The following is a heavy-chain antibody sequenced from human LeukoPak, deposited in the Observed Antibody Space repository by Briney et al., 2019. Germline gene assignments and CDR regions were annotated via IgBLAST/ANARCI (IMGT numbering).Heavy chain of an antibody. V-gene: IGHV3-66*01. CDR1: GFTVSSNY. D-gene: IGHD6-19*01. Sequence: GGSLRLSCAASGFTVSSNYMSWVRQAPGKGLEWVSVIYSGGSTYYADSVKGRFTISRDNSKNTLYLQMNSLRAEDTAVYYCARAGAGSGWSTDYWGQGTLVTVSS. CDR2: IYSGGST. J-gene: IGHJ4*02. CDR3: ARAGAGSGWSTDY.